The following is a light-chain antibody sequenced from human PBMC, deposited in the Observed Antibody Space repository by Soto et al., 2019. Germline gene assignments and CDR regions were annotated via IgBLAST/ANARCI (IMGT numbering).Light chain of an antibody. V-gene: IGKV1-5*03. Sequence: DIQMTQSPSTLSASVGDRVAITCRASQRIDTYLAWYQQKPGKAPEVLIYKASSLESGVPSRFSGSGSGTEFTLTISSLQPDDFATYYCQQYNNYPLTFGGGTKVEIK. CDR3: QQYNNYPLT. J-gene: IGKJ4*01. CDR2: KAS. CDR1: QRIDTY.